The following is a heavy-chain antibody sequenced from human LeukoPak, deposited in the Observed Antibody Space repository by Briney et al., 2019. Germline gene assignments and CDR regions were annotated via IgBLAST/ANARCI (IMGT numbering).Heavy chain of an antibody. V-gene: IGHV3-23*01. Sequence: GGSLRLSCAASGFTFSSYAMSWVRQAPGKGLEWVSAISGSGGSTYYADSVKGRFTIFRDNSKNTLYLQMNSLRAEDTAVYYCAKDRYDSSGYYSQFDYWGQGTLVTVSS. CDR2: ISGSGGST. D-gene: IGHD3-22*01. CDR3: AKDRYDSSGYYSQFDY. J-gene: IGHJ4*02. CDR1: GFTFSSYA.